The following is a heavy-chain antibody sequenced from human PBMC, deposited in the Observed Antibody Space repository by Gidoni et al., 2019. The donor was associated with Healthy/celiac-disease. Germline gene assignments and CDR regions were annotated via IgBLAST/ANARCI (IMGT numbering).Heavy chain of an antibody. CDR1: GYTFTSYY. CDR3: ARDRGFKGALYYFDY. V-gene: IGHV1-46*01. Sequence: QVQLVQSGAEVKKPGASVKVSCKASGYTFTSYYMHWVRQAPGQGLEWMGIINPSGGSTSYAQKFQGRVTMTRDTSTSTVYMELSSLRSEDTAVYYCARDRGFKGALYYFDYWGQGTLVTVSS. J-gene: IGHJ4*02. CDR2: INPSGGST. D-gene: IGHD3-16*01.